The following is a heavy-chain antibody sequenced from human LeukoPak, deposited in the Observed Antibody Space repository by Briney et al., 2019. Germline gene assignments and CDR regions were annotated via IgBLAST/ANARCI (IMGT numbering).Heavy chain of an antibody. CDR2: INSDGSST. J-gene: IGHJ4*02. Sequence: GGSLRLSCAASGFTFSSYWMHWVRQAPGKGLVWVSRINSDGSSTSYADSVKGRFTISRDNAKNTLYLQMNSLRAEDTAVYYCVTSQYSSGWYGFPLIDYWGQGTLVTVSS. CDR1: GFTFSSYW. D-gene: IGHD6-19*01. CDR3: VTSQYSSGWYGFPLIDY. V-gene: IGHV3-74*01.